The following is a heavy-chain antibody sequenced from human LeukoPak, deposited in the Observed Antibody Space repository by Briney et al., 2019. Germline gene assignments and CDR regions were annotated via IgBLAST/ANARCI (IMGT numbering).Heavy chain of an antibody. CDR1: GLTFSSYA. CDR2: ISGSGSSI. Sequence: AGGSLRLSCAASGLTFSSYAMSWVRQAPGKGLEWVSLISGSGSSIYYADSVKGWFTISRDNSKNTLYLHMNSLRAEDAAVYYCAKTMGAIDHDYWGQGTLVTVSS. V-gene: IGHV3-23*01. J-gene: IGHJ4*02. D-gene: IGHD1-26*01. CDR3: AKTMGAIDHDY.